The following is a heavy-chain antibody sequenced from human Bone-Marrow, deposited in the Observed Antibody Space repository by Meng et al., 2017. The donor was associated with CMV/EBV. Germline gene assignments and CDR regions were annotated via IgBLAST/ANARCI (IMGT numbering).Heavy chain of an antibody. D-gene: IGHD2-2*01. CDR3: AREGLWDFCSSTSCYSFDY. CDR2: INPNDGSI. Sequence: FTNYYVHWVRQAPGQGLEWLGVINPNDGSINYAQKFKGRVTMTRDTSTTTVYMDLSSLRSDDTAVYYCAREGLWDFCSSTSCYSFDYWGHGTLVTVSS. J-gene: IGHJ4*01. CDR1: FTNYY. V-gene: IGHV1-46*01.